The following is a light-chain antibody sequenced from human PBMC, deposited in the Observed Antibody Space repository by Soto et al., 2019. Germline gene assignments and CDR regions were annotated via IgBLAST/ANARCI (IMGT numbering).Light chain of an antibody. CDR2: KAS. V-gene: IGKV1-5*03. Sequence: DIQMTQSPSTLSASVGDRVTITCRASQSITDWLAWYQQKPGKAPKLLIYKASSLESGVPSRFSGGGSGTEFTLTISSLQPDDFASSYCQHYITYPYTFGQGTKLEIK. CDR1: QSITDW. J-gene: IGKJ2*01. CDR3: QHYITYPYT.